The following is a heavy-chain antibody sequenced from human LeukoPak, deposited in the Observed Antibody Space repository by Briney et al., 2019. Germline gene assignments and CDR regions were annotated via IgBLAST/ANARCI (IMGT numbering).Heavy chain of an antibody. Sequence: ASVKVSCKASGCTFTSYDINWVRQATGQGLEWMGWMNPNSGNTGYARKFQGRVTMTRNTSISTAYMELSSLRSEDTAVYYCARGNYRYYFDYWGQGTLVTVSS. CDR2: MNPNSGNT. CDR1: GCTFTSYD. J-gene: IGHJ4*02. CDR3: ARGNYRYYFDY. D-gene: IGHD1-7*01. V-gene: IGHV1-8*01.